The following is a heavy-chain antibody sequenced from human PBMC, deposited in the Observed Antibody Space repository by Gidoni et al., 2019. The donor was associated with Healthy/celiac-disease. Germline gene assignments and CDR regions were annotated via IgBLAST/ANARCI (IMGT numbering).Heavy chain of an antibody. D-gene: IGHD6-19*01. J-gene: IGHJ1*01. CDR3: ARDQTGGSGWPVFQH. V-gene: IGHV1-69*01. CDR2: IIPIFGTA. CDR1: GGTFRRYA. Sequence: QVQLVQSGAEVKKTGSSVKVSCKASGGTFRRYAISWVRQAPGQGLEWRGGIIPIFGTANYAQKFQGRVTITADESTSTAYMELSSLRSEDTAVYYCARDQTGGSGWPVFQHWGQGTLVTVSS.